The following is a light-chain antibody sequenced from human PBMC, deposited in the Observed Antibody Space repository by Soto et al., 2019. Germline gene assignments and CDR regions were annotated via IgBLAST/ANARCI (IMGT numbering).Light chain of an antibody. CDR1: SSDVGAYNY. Sequence: QSALTQPASVSGSPGQSITISCTGTSSDVGAYNYVSWYQQHPGKAPRLIIYDVSNRPSGVSDRFSGSKSGNTASLTISGVQAEDESDYYCSSYTSSRTLVFGGGTQLTVL. CDR2: DVS. V-gene: IGLV2-14*01. J-gene: IGLJ2*01. CDR3: SSYTSSRTLV.